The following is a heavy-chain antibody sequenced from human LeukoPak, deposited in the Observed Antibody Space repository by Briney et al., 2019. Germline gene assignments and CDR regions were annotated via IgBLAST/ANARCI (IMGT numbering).Heavy chain of an antibody. CDR2: IYYSGST. CDR3: ARGGSGSGMDV. CDR1: GGSISSYY. Sequence: SETLSLTCTVSGGSISSYYWSWIRQPPGKGPEWIGYIYYSGSTNYNPSLKSRVTISVDTSKNQFSLKLSSVTAADTAVYYCARGGSGSGMDVWGKGTTVTVSS. V-gene: IGHV4-59*01. J-gene: IGHJ6*04. D-gene: IGHD6-19*01.